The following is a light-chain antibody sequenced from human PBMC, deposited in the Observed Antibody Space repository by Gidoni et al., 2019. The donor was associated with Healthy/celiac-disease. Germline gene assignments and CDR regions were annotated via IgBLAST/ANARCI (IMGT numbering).Light chain of an antibody. Sequence: EIVMTQSPATLSVSPGERATLSCRASQSVSSNLAWYQQKPGQAPMLLIYGASTRATGIPARFSGSGSGTEFTLTISSLQSEDFAVYYCQKYNNWPPWTFSQGTKVEIK. CDR3: QKYNNWPPWT. CDR2: GAS. V-gene: IGKV3-15*01. CDR1: QSVSSN. J-gene: IGKJ1*01.